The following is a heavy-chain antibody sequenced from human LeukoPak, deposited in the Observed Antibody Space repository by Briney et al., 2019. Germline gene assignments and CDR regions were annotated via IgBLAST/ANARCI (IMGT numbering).Heavy chain of an antibody. Sequence: GRSLRLSCAASGFTFSSYAMHWVRQAPGRGLEWVAVMSYDGSNKYYGDSLKGRFTISRDNSKNTLYLQMNILRAEDTTLYYCVRDGDWGLGSYFDYWGQGTLVTVSS. D-gene: IGHD7-27*01. J-gene: IGHJ4*02. V-gene: IGHV3-30*04. CDR1: GFTFSSYA. CDR3: VRDGDWGLGSYFDY. CDR2: MSYDGSNK.